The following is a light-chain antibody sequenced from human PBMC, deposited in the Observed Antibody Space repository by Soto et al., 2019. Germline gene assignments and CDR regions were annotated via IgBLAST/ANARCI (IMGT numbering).Light chain of an antibody. V-gene: IGKV1-5*03. CDR1: QTISNW. Sequence: DIQMTQSPFALSAFLGDRVTITSRASQTISNWLAWYQQKPGKAPKLLIYKASGLEGGVPSRFSGSGSGTEFTLTINNLQPDDFATYFCQQYSSYPRTFGQGTKVES. J-gene: IGKJ1*01. CDR2: KAS. CDR3: QQYSSYPRT.